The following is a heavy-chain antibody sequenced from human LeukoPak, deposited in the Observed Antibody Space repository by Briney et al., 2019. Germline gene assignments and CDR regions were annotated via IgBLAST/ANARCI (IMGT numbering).Heavy chain of an antibody. V-gene: IGHV3-53*01. D-gene: IGHD3-10*01. CDR3: ARDLYYYGSGSDNFLYY. Sequence: PGGSLRLSCAASGFTVSSNYMNWVRQAPGQGLEWVSVINSGGRTHYADSVKGRFTISRDNSKNTLYLQMNSLRAEDTAVYYCARDLYYYGSGSDNFLYYWGQGTLVTVSS. CDR1: GFTVSSNY. CDR2: INSGGRT. J-gene: IGHJ4*02.